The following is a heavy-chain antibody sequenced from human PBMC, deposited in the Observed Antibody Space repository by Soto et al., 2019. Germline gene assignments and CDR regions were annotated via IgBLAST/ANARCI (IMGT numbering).Heavy chain of an antibody. CDR3: ARVRVNRRLGWFDA. J-gene: IGHJ5*02. CDR1: AGSISSGGYY. V-gene: IGHV4-31*03. D-gene: IGHD6-19*01. Sequence: QVQLQESGPGLVKPSQTLSLTCTVSAGSISSGGYYWSWIRQHPGKGLQWIGYIYHSGTTYYNPSLKSRVPISVDTGKNQFSLKLTSVTAADAAVYYCARVRVNRRLGWFDAWGQGTLVTVSS. CDR2: IYHSGTT.